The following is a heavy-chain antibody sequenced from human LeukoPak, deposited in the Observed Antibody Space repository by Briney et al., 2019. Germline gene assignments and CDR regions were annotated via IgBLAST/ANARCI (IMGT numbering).Heavy chain of an antibody. Sequence: ASVKVSCKASGYTFTGYYMHWVRQAPGQGLEWMGWINPNIGGTHYAQKFQGWVTMTRDTSISTAYMELSRLRSEDTAVYYCATYGKIPGWGQGTLVTVSS. CDR1: GYTFTGYY. D-gene: IGHD2-2*01. CDR2: INPNIGGT. CDR3: ATYGKIPG. V-gene: IGHV1-2*04. J-gene: IGHJ4*02.